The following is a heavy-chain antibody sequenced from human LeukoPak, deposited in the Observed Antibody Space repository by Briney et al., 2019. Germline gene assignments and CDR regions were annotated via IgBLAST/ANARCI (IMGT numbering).Heavy chain of an antibody. V-gene: IGHV1-18*04. Sequence: GASVKVSCKASGYTFINYGFSWVRQAPGQGLEWMGWISGYNGNTNYLQRFQGRVTMTTDTSTNTVYMELRSLRSDDTAVYYCARDSVRDGYNSHWGQGTLVTVSS. J-gene: IGHJ4*02. D-gene: IGHD5-24*01. CDR2: ISGYNGNT. CDR1: GYTFINYG. CDR3: ARDSVRDGYNSH.